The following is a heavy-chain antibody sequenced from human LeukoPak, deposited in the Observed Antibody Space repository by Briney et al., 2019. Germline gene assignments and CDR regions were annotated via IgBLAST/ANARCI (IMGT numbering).Heavy chain of an antibody. Sequence: GGSLRLSCAASGFTFSSYGMHWVRQAPGKGLEWVAVISYDGSNKYYADSVKGRFTISRDNSKNTLYLQMNSLRAEDTAVYYCAKDLESIVVVPAANDYWGQGTLVTVSS. CDR3: AKDLESIVVVPAANDY. J-gene: IGHJ4*02. D-gene: IGHD2-2*01. CDR2: ISYDGSNK. V-gene: IGHV3-30*18. CDR1: GFTFSSYG.